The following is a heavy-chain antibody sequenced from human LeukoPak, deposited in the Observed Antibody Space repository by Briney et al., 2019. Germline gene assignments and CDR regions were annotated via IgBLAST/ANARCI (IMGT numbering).Heavy chain of an antibody. J-gene: IGHJ6*03. CDR2: IRSKAYGGTT. Sequence: GGSLRLSCTASGFTFGDYAMSWVRQAPGKGLEWVGFIRSKAYGGTTEYAASVKGRFTISRDDSKSIAYLQMNSLKTEDTAVYYCTRVRYGSGELWYYYYYMDVWGKGTTVTISS. CDR3: TRVRYGSGELWYYYYYMDV. D-gene: IGHD3-16*01. V-gene: IGHV3-49*04. CDR1: GFTFGDYA.